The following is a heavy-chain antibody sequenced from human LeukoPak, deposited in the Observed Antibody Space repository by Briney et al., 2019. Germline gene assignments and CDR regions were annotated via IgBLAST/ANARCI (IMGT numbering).Heavy chain of an antibody. V-gene: IGHV1-2*02. Sequence: ASVKVSCKASGYTFTAYSMHWVRQAPGQGLEWMGWINPNSGGTNYAQKFQGRVTITRDMSTSTAYMELTSLRSEDTAVYYCAADLNYYDSSGSGDYWGQGTLVTVSS. D-gene: IGHD3-22*01. CDR3: AADLNYYDSSGSGDY. CDR1: GYTFTAYS. J-gene: IGHJ4*02. CDR2: INPNSGGT.